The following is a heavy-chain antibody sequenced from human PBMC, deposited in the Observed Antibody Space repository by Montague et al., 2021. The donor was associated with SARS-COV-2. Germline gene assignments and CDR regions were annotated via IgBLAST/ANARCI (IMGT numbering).Heavy chain of an antibody. CDR1: GGSFSGYY. CDR3: ARVRYYGSGTYLGMDV. Sequence: SETLSLTCAVYGGSFSGYYWSWSCQPPGKGLGWNGEINHSGSANYNPYLKSRVTISVDTSKNQYSLKLSPVTAADTAVYYCARVRYYGSGTYLGMDVWGQGTTVTVSS. CDR2: INHSGSA. J-gene: IGHJ6*02. D-gene: IGHD3-10*01. V-gene: IGHV4-34*01.